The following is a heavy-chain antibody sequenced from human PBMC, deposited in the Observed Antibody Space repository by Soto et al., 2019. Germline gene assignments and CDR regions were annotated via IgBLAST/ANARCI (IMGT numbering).Heavy chain of an antibody. D-gene: IGHD2-15*01. CDR3: AREGYCSGGSCYPDY. J-gene: IGHJ4*02. Sequence: KTSETLSLTCTVSGGSISSYYWSWIRQPPGKGLEWIGYIYYSGSTNYNPSLKSRVTISVDTSKNQFSLKLSSVTAADTAVYYCAREGYCSGGSCYPDYWGQGTLVTVSS. CDR1: GGSISSYY. V-gene: IGHV4-59*01. CDR2: IYYSGST.